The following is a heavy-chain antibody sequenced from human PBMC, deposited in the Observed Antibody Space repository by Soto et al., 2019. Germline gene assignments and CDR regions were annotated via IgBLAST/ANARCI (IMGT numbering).Heavy chain of an antibody. J-gene: IGHJ4*02. CDR1: GFSFRNYG. Sequence: GGSLRLSCVASGFSFRNYGMHWVRQAPGKGLEWVAVISYDGSNKYYADSVKGRFTISRDNSKNTLYLQMNSLRAEDTAVYYCARDTTYYDFWSGYYGYYFDYWGQGTLVTVSS. D-gene: IGHD3-3*01. V-gene: IGHV3-30*03. CDR3: ARDTTYYDFWSGYYGYYFDY. CDR2: ISYDGSNK.